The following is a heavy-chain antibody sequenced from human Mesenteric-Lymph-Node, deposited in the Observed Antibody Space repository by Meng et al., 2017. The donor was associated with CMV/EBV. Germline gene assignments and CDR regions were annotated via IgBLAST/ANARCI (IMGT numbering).Heavy chain of an antibody. D-gene: IGHD2-2*01. CDR2: VYSSGTT. Sequence: AGGCIRSSGYYWGWIRQPPGKGLEWIGSVYSSGTTYNNPSLKSRITISLDTSKNQFSLNLSSVTAADTGVYYCASRYCSTTTCLFDSWGQGTLVTVSS. V-gene: IGHV4-39*01. J-gene: IGHJ4*02. CDR1: GGCIRSSGYY. CDR3: ASRYCSTTTCLFDS.